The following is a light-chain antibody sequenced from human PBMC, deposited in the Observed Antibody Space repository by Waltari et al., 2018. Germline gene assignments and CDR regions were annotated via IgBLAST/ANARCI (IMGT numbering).Light chain of an antibody. CDR2: EVN. CDR3: SSYAGSTWVV. Sequence: QSALTQPPSASGSPGQSVTISCTGTSSDIGGYNYVSWYQQHPGKAPRLMIYEVNKLTAGVPDRFSGSKSANTASLTVSGLQAEDEADYFCSSYAGSTWVVFGGGTKLTVL. CDR1: SSDIGGYNY. V-gene: IGLV2-8*01. J-gene: IGLJ2*01.